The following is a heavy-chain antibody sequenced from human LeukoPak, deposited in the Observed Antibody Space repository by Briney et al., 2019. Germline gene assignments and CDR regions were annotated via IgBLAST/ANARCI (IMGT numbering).Heavy chain of an antibody. J-gene: IGHJ5*02. Sequence: GRSLRLSCAASGFTVSSNYMSWVRQAPGKGLEWVSVIYSGGSTYYADSVKGRFTISRDNSKNTLYLQMNSLRAEDTAVYYCARFSGSYFGFDPWGQGTLVTVSS. CDR1: GFTVSSNY. CDR2: IYSGGST. D-gene: IGHD1-26*01. CDR3: ARFSGSYFGFDP. V-gene: IGHV3-53*01.